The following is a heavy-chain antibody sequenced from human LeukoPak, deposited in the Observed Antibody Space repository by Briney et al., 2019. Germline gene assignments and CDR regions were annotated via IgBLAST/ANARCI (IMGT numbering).Heavy chain of an antibody. Sequence: GGSLRLSCAASGFTFSSYAMHWVRQAPGKGLESVSAISSNGGSTYYANSVKGRFTISRDNSKNTLYLQMGSLRAEDMAVYYCARERQSIAAAGTPYYFDYWGQGTLVTVSS. J-gene: IGHJ4*02. D-gene: IGHD6-13*01. CDR2: ISSNGGST. V-gene: IGHV3-64*01. CDR3: ARERQSIAAAGTPYYFDY. CDR1: GFTFSSYA.